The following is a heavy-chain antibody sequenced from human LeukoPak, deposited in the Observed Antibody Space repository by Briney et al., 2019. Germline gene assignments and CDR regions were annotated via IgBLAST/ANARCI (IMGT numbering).Heavy chain of an antibody. J-gene: IGHJ4*02. CDR2: IYYNGDT. CDR1: SGSISSGDYY. D-gene: IGHD1-26*01. V-gene: IGHV4-30-4*08. CDR3: ARDRASTRSGSYFDY. Sequence: PLEXLSLTCTVSSGSISSGDYYWSWVRQPPRKNLEWVGYIYYNGDTHDNSSLESRVTISVDTSKNQFSLKLSSVTAADTAVYYCARDRASTRSGSYFDYWGQGTLVTVSS.